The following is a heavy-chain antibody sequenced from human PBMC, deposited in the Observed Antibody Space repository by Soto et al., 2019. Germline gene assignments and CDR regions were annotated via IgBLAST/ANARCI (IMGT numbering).Heavy chain of an antibody. Sequence: SVKVSCKASGGTFSSYAISWVRQAPGQGLEWMGGIIPIFGTANYAQKFQGRVTITADESTSTAYMELSSLRSEDTAVYYCATQNMGATTSSFDYWGQGTLVTVSS. D-gene: IGHD1-26*01. V-gene: IGHV1-69*13. CDR1: GGTFSSYA. CDR3: ATQNMGATTSSFDY. J-gene: IGHJ4*02. CDR2: IIPIFGTA.